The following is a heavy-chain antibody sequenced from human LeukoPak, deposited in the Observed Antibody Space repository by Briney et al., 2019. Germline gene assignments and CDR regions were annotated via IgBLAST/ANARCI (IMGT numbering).Heavy chain of an antibody. Sequence: ASVKVSCRASGYRFTDYYIHWARQAPGQGLEWMGRIYPNSGDPDYAQKFQGRVTMTRDTSISTAYMEFSRLRSDDTAVYYCARDDGWAGTDCWGQGTQVTVSS. CDR1: GYRFTDYY. CDR3: ARDDGWAGTDC. CDR2: IYPNSGDP. V-gene: IGHV1-2*06. D-gene: IGHD3-10*01. J-gene: IGHJ4*02.